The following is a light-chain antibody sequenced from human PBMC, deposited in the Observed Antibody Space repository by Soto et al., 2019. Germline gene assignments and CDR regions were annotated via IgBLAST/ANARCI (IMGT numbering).Light chain of an antibody. Sequence: DIVMTQSPDSLTVSLGERATINCKSSQSVFYSSNNKNYLTWYQQKPGQPPKLLISWASTRESGVPDRFSGSGSGTDFTLTISSRQAEDVAVYYCQQYYSIPYTFGQGTKLEI. CDR3: QQYYSIPYT. J-gene: IGKJ2*01. CDR2: WAS. V-gene: IGKV4-1*01. CDR1: QSVFYSSNNKNY.